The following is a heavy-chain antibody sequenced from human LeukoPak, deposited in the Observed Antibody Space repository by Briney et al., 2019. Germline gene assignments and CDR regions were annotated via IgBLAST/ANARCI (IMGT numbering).Heavy chain of an antibody. CDR1: GFTFSSYA. CDR2: ISYDGSNK. D-gene: IGHD1-26*01. J-gene: IGHJ2*01. V-gene: IGHV3-30*04. CDR3: AKDRTVGASYWYFDL. Sequence: GGSLRLSCAASGFTFSSYAMHWVRQAPGKGLGWVAVISYDGSNKYYADFVKGRFTISRDSSKNTLFLQMNTLRAEDTAIYYCAKDRTVGASYWYFDLWGRGTLVTVSS.